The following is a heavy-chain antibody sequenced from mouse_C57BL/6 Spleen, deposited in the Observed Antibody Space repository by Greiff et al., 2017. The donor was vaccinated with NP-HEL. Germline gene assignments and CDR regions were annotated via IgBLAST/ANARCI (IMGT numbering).Heavy chain of an antibody. CDR3: ARHVGRYFDY. V-gene: IGHV5-6*01. CDR1: GFTFSSYG. CDR2: ISSGGSYT. Sequence: DVQLVESGGDLVKPGGSLKLSCAASGFTFSSYGMSWVRQTPDKRLEWVATISSGGSYTYYLDSVKGRFTISRDNAKNTLYLQMSSLKSEDTAMYYCARHVGRYFDYWGQGTTLTVSS. J-gene: IGHJ2*01. D-gene: IGHD4-1*01.